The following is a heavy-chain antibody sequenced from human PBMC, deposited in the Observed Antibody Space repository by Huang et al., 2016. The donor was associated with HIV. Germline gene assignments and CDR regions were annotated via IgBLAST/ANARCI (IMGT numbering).Heavy chain of an antibody. V-gene: IGHV5-51*01. J-gene: IGHJ6*02. CDR1: GYRFRSNW. CDR3: ARLIGSPSFYYGLDV. Sequence: EVQLVQSGAEVKKPGESLKISCKGSGYRFRSNWIGWVRQMPGKGLEWRGIIYPCDSDTRYSPSFQGQVTISADKSINTAYLQWSSLKASDTAMYYCARLIGSPSFYYGLDVWGQGTTVTVSS. D-gene: IGHD3-10*01. CDR2: IYPCDSDT.